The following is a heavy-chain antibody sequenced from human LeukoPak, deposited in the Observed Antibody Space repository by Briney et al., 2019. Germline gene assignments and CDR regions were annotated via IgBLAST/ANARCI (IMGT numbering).Heavy chain of an antibody. V-gene: IGHV3-11*04. CDR1: GFTFSDYY. Sequence: PGGSLRLSCAASGFTFSDYYMSWIRQAPGKGLEWVSYISSSGSTIYYADSVKGRFTISRDNAKNSLYLQMNSLRAEDTAAYYCARDSFLGATDAFDIWGQGTMVTVSS. CDR2: ISSSGSTI. CDR3: ARDSFLGATDAFDI. J-gene: IGHJ3*02. D-gene: IGHD1-26*01.